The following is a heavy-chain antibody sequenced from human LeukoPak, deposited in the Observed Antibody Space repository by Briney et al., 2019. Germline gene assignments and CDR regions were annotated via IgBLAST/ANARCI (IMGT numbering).Heavy chain of an antibody. D-gene: IGHD2-2*02. Sequence: PGGSLRLSCAASGFTFSSYWMSWVRQAPGKGLEWVAVISYDGSNKYYADSVKGRFTISRDNSKNTLYLQMNSLRAEDTAVYYCARDIPRWGQGTLVTVSS. CDR2: ISYDGSNK. CDR3: ARDIPR. V-gene: IGHV3-30-3*01. CDR1: GFTFSSYW. J-gene: IGHJ4*02.